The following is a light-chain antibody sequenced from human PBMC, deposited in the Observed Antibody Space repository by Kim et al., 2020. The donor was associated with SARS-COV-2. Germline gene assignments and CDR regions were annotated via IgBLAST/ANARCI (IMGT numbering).Light chain of an antibody. CDR2: AAS. CDR1: QDIRSF. J-gene: IGKJ5*01. Sequence: DIQMTQSPSSVHASIGDRVTITCRASQDIRSFLAWYQQKPGKAPKLLIYAASSLQSGVPSRFSGSGSGTDFILTISSLQPEDTATYFCQQSDSLPRTFGQGTRLEIK. V-gene: IGKV1-12*01. CDR3: QQSDSLPRT.